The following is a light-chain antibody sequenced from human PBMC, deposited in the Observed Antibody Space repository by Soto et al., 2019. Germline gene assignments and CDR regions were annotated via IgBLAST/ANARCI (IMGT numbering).Light chain of an antibody. V-gene: IGKV1-5*01. CDR3: QHYNSYSEA. J-gene: IGKJ1*01. CDR2: DAS. Sequence: DIQMPQSPSIRSASVGDGFTITCRGSQSIGKWLAWYQQKPGKAPKVLIYDASTLESGVPSRFSGSGSGTEFTLTISSLQPDDFATYYCQHYNSYSEAFGQGAKV. CDR1: QSIGKW.